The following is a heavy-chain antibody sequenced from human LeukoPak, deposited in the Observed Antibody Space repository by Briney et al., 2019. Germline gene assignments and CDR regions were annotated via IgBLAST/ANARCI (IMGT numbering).Heavy chain of an antibody. CDR1: GGSISSGGYS. CDR2: IYHSGST. J-gene: IGHJ4*02. D-gene: IGHD2-2*01. Sequence: SETLSLTCAVSGGSISSGGYSWSWIQQPPGKGLEWIGYIYHSGSTYYNPSLKSRVTISVDTSKNQFSLKLSSVTAADTAVYYCARGRYQPLLPQGFDYWGQGTLVTVSS. CDR3: ARGRYQPLLPQGFDY. V-gene: IGHV4-30-2*01.